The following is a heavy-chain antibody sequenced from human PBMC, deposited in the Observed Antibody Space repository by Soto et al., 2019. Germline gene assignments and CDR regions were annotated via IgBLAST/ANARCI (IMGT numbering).Heavy chain of an antibody. CDR3: ARGRYCSGGSCYFTSDY. J-gene: IGHJ4*02. CDR1: GYTFTSYD. CDR2: MNPNSGNT. Sequence: QVQLVQSGAEVKKPGASVKVSCKASGYTFTSYDINWVRQATGQGLEWMGWMNPNSGNTGYAQKFQGRVTRTRNTSISTAYMELSSLRSEDTAVYYCARGRYCSGGSCYFTSDYWGQGTLVTVSS. V-gene: IGHV1-8*01. D-gene: IGHD2-15*01.